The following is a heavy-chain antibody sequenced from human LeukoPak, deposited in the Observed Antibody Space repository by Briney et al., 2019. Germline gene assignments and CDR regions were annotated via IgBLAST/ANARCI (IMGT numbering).Heavy chain of an antibody. J-gene: IGHJ5*02. CDR2: IYHSGST. V-gene: IGHV4-38-2*02. Sequence: SETLSLTCTVSGYSISSGYYWGWIRQPPGKGLEWIGSIYHSGSTNYNPSLKSRVTISVDTSKNQFSLKLSSVTAADTAVYYCARLKGYSGYDWFDPWGQGTLVTVSS. CDR3: ARLKGYSGYDWFDP. CDR1: GYSISSGYY. D-gene: IGHD5-12*01.